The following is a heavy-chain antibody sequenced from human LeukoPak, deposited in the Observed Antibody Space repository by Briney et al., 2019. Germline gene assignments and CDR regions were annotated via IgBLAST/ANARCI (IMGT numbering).Heavy chain of an antibody. Sequence: SETLSLTCTVSGGSIISGDYYWSWIRQPPGKGLEWIGYIYYSGSTYYNPSLKSRVTISVDTSKNQFSLKLSSVTAADTAVYYCARVDSSSWRPMKFDYWGQGTLVTVSS. J-gene: IGHJ4*02. CDR1: GGSIISGDYY. D-gene: IGHD6-13*01. CDR2: IYYSGST. CDR3: ARVDSSSWRPMKFDY. V-gene: IGHV4-30-4*08.